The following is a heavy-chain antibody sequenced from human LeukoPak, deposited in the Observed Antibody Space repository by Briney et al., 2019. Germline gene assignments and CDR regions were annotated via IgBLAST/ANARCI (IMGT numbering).Heavy chain of an antibody. Sequence: ASVKVSCKASGYTFTTYAIHWVRQAPGQRLEWMGWINAGNGDTKYSQEFQDRVTITRDTSASTAYMELSSLRAEDTAVYYCARDFHWRLYDTSGYYLYWGQGTLVTVSS. V-gene: IGHV1-3*03. D-gene: IGHD3-22*01. CDR3: ARDFHWRLYDTSGYYLY. CDR2: INAGNGDT. CDR1: GYTFTTYA. J-gene: IGHJ4*02.